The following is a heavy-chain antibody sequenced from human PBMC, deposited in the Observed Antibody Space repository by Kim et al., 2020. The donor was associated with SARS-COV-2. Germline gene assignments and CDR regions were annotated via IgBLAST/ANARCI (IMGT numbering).Heavy chain of an antibody. CDR3: ARDLVGESGLPYYYYGMDV. V-gene: IGHV3-30*07. J-gene: IGHJ6*02. Sequence: GRFTISKDNSKNTLYLQMNSLRAEDTAVYYCARDLVGESGLPYYYYGMDVWGQGTTVTVSS. D-gene: IGHD5-12*01.